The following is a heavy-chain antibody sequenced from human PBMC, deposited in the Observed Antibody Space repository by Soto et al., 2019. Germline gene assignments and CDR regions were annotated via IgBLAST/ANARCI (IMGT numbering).Heavy chain of an antibody. CDR1: GGSISSSSYY. CDR3: ARRVWIEAYYYDSSGYAWFDP. V-gene: IGHV4-39*01. CDR2: IYYSGST. J-gene: IGHJ5*02. Sequence: QLQLQESGPGLVKPSETLSLTCTVSGGSISSSSYYWGWIRQPPGKGLEWIGSIYYSGSTYYNPSLKSRVTISVDTSKNQFSLKLSSVTAADTAVYYCARRVWIEAYYYDSSGYAWFDPWGQGTLVTVSS. D-gene: IGHD3-22*01.